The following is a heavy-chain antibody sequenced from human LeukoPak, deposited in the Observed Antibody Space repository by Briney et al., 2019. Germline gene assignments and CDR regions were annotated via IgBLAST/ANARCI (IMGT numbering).Heavy chain of an antibody. CDR3: AKEYCSSTSCYRFDP. J-gene: IGHJ5*02. V-gene: IGHV3-23*01. Sequence: GGSLRLSCAASGFTFSSYAMSWVRQAPGKGLEWVSAISGSGGSTYYADSVKGRFTISRGNSKNTLYLQMNSLRAEDTAVYYCAKEYCSSTSCYRFDPWGQGTLVTVSS. CDR2: ISGSGGST. D-gene: IGHD2-2*01. CDR1: GFTFSSYA.